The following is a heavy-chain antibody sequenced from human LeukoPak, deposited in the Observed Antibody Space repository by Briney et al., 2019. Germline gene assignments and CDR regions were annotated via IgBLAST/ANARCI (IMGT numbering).Heavy chain of an antibody. Sequence: PGGSLRLSCAASGFTFSSYSMNWVRQAPGKGLEWVSYISSSGSTIYYADSVKGRFTISRDNAKNSLYLQMNSLRAEDTAMYYCARRHDSSGCFDYWGQGTLVTVSS. CDR2: ISSSGSTI. J-gene: IGHJ4*02. V-gene: IGHV3-48*04. CDR1: GFTFSSYS. D-gene: IGHD3-22*01. CDR3: ARRHDSSGCFDY.